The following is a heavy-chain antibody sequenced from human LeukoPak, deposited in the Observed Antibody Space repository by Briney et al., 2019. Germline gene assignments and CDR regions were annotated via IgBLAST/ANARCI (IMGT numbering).Heavy chain of an antibody. CDR2: IKQDGSEK. CDR3: ARDGDSGSYRWEAFDI. D-gene: IGHD1-26*01. Sequence: GGSLRLSCAASGFTFSRYWMTWVRQAPGKGLEWVANIKQDGSEKYYVDSVKGRFTISRDTSKYTLYLHMNSLRAEDTAVYYCARDGDSGSYRWEAFDIWGQGTMVTVPS. V-gene: IGHV3-7*03. J-gene: IGHJ3*02. CDR1: GFTFSRYW.